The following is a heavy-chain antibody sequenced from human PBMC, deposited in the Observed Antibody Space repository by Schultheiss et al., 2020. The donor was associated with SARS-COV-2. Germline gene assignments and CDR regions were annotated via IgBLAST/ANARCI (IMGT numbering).Heavy chain of an antibody. Sequence: GGSLRLSCTASGFTFGDYAMSWVRQAPGKGLEWVGFIRSKAYGGTTENAASLKGRFTISRDDSKSIAYLQMNSLKTDDTAMYYCARDRTTDYYYGGYGMDVWGQGTTVTVSS. CDR2: IRSKAYGGTT. D-gene: IGHD3-10*01. CDR3: ARDRTTDYYYGGYGMDV. V-gene: IGHV3-49*04. CDR1: GFTFGDYA. J-gene: IGHJ6*02.